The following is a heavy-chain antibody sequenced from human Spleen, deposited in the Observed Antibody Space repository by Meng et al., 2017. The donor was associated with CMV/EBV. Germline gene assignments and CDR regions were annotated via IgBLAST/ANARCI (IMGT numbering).Heavy chain of an antibody. Sequence: GGSLRLSCAASGFTFSSYGMHWVRQAPGKGLEWVAFIRYDGSNKYCADSVKGRFTISRDNSKNTLYLQMNSLRAEDTAVYYCAKIPYSSSPFYFDYWGQGTLVTVSS. J-gene: IGHJ4*02. CDR2: IRYDGSNK. CDR3: AKIPYSSSPFYFDY. V-gene: IGHV3-30*02. D-gene: IGHD6-13*01. CDR1: GFTFSSYG.